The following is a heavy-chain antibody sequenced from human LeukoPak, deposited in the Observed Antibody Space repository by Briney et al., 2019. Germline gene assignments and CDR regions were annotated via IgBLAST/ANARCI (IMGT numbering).Heavy chain of an antibody. J-gene: IGHJ6*03. V-gene: IGHV3-23*01. CDR1: GITLSNYG. CDR3: VRERGGSSGPFYHYYYMDV. D-gene: IGHD1-26*01. CDR2: ISDSGGRT. Sequence: GGSLRLSCAVSGITLSNYGMSWVRQAPGKGLEWVAGISDSGGRTNYADSVKGRFTISRDNPKNTLNLQMNSLRAEDTAVYFCVRERGGSSGPFYHYYYMDVWGKGTTVTVSS.